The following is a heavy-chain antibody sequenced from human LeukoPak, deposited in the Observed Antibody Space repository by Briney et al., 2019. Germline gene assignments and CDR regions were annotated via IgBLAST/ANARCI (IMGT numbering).Heavy chain of an antibody. CDR3: ATASSGLFY. CDR1: GLTFSNAW. D-gene: IGHD3-16*01. V-gene: IGHV3-15*01. Sequence: GRSLRLSCAASGLTFSNAWMSWVRQAPGEGLEWVGRIKRKTDGETTEYVAPVKGRFTISRDDSKNTLYLQMNSLKTEDTGVYYCATASSGLFYWGQGTLVTVSS. CDR2: IKRKTDGETT. J-gene: IGHJ4*02.